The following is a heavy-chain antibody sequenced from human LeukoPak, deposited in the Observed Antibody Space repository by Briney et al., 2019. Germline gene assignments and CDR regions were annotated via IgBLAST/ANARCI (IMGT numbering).Heavy chain of an antibody. J-gene: IGHJ4*02. CDR2: IYYSGST. D-gene: IGHD5-12*01. CDR3: ARQDIVATVNYFDY. V-gene: IGHV4-39*01. Sequence: SETLSLTCTVSGGSISSSSYYWGWIRQPPGKGLEWIGSIYYSGSTYYNPSLKSRVTISVDTSKNQFSLKLSSVTAADTAVYYCARQDIVATVNYFDYWGQGTLVTVSS. CDR1: GGSISSSSYY.